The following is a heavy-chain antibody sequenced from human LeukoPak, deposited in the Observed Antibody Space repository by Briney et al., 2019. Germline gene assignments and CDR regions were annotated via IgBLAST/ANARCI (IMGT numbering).Heavy chain of an antibody. CDR2: IRYDGSNK. CDR1: GFTFSSYG. CDR3: AKDGRRWLQNYYFDY. D-gene: IGHD5-24*01. Sequence: GGSLRLSCAASGFTFSSYGMHWVRQAPGKGLEWVAFIRYDGSNKYYADSVKGRFTISRDNSKNTLYLQMNSLRAEDTAVYYCAKDGRRWLQNYYFDYWGQGTLVTVSS. J-gene: IGHJ4*02. V-gene: IGHV3-30*02.